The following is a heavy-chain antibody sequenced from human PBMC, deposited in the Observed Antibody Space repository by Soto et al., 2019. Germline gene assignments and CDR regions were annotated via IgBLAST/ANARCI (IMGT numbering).Heavy chain of an antibody. CDR2: IYYSGNT. V-gene: IGHV4-31*02. CDR3: AQALVFTGGDGFDI. J-gene: IGHJ3*02. CDR1: GGSITTGVRY. Sequence: QVRLQEWGPGLVKPSQTLSLKCSVSGGSITTGVRYWSWIRQLPGKGLEWIGDIYYSGNTYYNASRKSRVTISVEAAKNQFSLKLSSVTAADTAVYYCAQALVFTGGDGFDIWGQGRLVTVSS. D-gene: IGHD1-1*01.